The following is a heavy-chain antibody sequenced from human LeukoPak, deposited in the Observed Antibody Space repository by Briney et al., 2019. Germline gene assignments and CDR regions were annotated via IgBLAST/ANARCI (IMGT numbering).Heavy chain of an antibody. Sequence: SVKSSCNTSGGRFSTYTKTRRREAPGQGIVWMGGIIPVFGTANYAQKFQGRVTVATDESTSTAYLELSSLRSEDTAIYYCASVDRYHYYLDVGGKGTTVTVSS. CDR3: ASVDRYHYYLDV. J-gene: IGHJ6*03. V-gene: IGHV1-69*05. CDR2: IIPVFGTA. CDR1: GGRFSTYT.